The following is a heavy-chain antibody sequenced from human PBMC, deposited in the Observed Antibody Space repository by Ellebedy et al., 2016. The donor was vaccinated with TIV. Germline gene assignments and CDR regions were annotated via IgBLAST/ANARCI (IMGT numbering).Heavy chain of an antibody. V-gene: IGHV3-7*01. J-gene: IGHJ3*01. Sequence: GESLKISCAAPGFTFSSYWMSWVRQAPGKGLEWVANINQDGSEKYYVDSVKGRFNISRYNAKNSLYLQMNGLGADDTAVYYCVTDGSYGDYRSPTHAFEFWGQGTMVTVSS. CDR2: INQDGSEK. CDR3: VTDGSYGDYRSPTHAFEF. D-gene: IGHD4-17*01. CDR1: GFTFSSYW.